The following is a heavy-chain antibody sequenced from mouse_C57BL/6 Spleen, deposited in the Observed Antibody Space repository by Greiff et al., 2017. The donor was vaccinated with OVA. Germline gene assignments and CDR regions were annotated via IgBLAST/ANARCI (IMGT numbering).Heavy chain of an antibody. CDR2: IYPRDGST. D-gene: IGHD1-1*01. V-gene: IGHV1-85*01. J-gene: IGHJ1*03. CDR3: ARSYYGSNWYFDV. Sequence: QVQLQQSGPELVKPGASVKLSCKASGYTFTSYDINWVQQTPGQGLEWIGWIYPRDGSTKYNEKFKGKATLTVDTSSSTAYMELRSLTSEDSAVYFCARSYYGSNWYFDVWGKGTTVTVSS. CDR1: GYTFTSYD.